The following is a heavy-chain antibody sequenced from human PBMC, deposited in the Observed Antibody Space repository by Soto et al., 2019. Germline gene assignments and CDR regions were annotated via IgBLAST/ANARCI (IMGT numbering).Heavy chain of an antibody. CDR3: ARDWSDSSGSPIFDY. CDR1: GFTFSSYS. CDR2: ISSSSSYI. Sequence: GGSLRLSCAASGFTFSSYSMNWVRQAPGKGLKWVSSISSSSSYIYYADSVKGRFTISRDNAKNSLYLQMNSLRAEDTAVYYCARDWSDSSGSPIFDYWGQGTLVTVSS. D-gene: IGHD3-22*01. V-gene: IGHV3-21*01. J-gene: IGHJ4*02.